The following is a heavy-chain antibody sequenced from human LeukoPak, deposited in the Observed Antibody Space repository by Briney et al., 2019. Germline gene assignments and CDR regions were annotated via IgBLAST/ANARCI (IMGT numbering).Heavy chain of an antibody. Sequence: GGSLRLSCAASGFTFSTYAMSWVRQAPGKGLEWVSAVSSSGGSTYYADSVKGRFTISRDNSKNTLYLQMNSLRAEDTAVYYCARSSGSYYNADAFDIWGQGTMVTVSS. J-gene: IGHJ3*02. CDR2: VSSSGGST. D-gene: IGHD1-26*01. CDR3: ARSSGSYYNADAFDI. CDR1: GFTFSTYA. V-gene: IGHV3-23*01.